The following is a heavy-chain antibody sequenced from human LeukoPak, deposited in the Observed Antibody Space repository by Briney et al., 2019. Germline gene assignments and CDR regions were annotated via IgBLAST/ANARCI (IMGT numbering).Heavy chain of an antibody. CDR3: ARVTGYMIEDYFDY. D-gene: IGHD3-22*01. Sequence: SETLSLTCNVSGASLSSYFWSWIRQPPGKGLEWIGYIYYSGSTNYNPSLKSRVTISVETSKNQFSLKLSSVTAADTAVYYCARVTGYMIEDYFDYWGQGTLVTVSS. CDR1: GASLSSYF. CDR2: IYYSGST. J-gene: IGHJ4*02. V-gene: IGHV4-59*01.